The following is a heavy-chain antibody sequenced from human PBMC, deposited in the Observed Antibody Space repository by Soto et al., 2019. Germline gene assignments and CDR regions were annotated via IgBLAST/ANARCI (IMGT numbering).Heavy chain of an antibody. D-gene: IGHD6-13*01. J-gene: IGHJ5*02. CDR3: AAGQQLVRSGWFDP. Sequence: PXETLSLTCTVSGGSISSYYWSWIRQPPGKGLEWIGYIYYSGSTNYNPSLKSRVTISVDTSKNQFSLKLSSVTAADTAVYYCAAGQQLVRSGWFDPWGQGTLVTVSS. V-gene: IGHV4-59*01. CDR1: GGSISSYY. CDR2: IYYSGST.